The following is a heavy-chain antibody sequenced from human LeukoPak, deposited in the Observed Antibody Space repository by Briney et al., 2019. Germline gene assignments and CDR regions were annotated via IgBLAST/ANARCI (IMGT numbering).Heavy chain of an antibody. J-gene: IGHJ3*02. D-gene: IGHD1-26*01. V-gene: IGHV3-64*01. Sequence: GGSLRLSCAASGFTFSSYAMRWVRQAPGKGLEYVSAISSNGGSTYYANSVKGRFTISRDNSKNTLYLQMGSLRAEDMAVYYCARGATTADAFDIWGQGTMATVSS. CDR3: ARGATTADAFDI. CDR2: ISSNGGST. CDR1: GFTFSSYA.